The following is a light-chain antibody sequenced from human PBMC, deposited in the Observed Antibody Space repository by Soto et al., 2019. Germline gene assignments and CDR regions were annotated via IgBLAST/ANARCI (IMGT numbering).Light chain of an antibody. CDR3: QHYNNWPPST. CDR1: QSISSN. V-gene: IGKV3-15*01. J-gene: IGKJ1*01. Sequence: EIVMTQSPATLSVSPGXRVTLSCRASQSISSNLAWYQQKPGQAPRLLIYGASITATGIPARFSGSGSGTEFSLTISSLQSEDFAIYYCQHYNNWPPSTFGQGTKVDIK. CDR2: GAS.